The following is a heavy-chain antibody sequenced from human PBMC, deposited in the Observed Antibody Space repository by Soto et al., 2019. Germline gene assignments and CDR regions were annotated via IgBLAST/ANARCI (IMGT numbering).Heavy chain of an antibody. Sequence: GGSLRLSCAASGFTFSSYGMHWVRQAPGKGLEWVAVISYDGSNKYYADSVKGRFTISRDNSKNTLYLQMNSLRAEDTAVYYCVGPYSSGWFDFYYWGQGTLVTVSS. CDR2: ISYDGSNK. CDR1: GFTFSSYG. D-gene: IGHD6-19*01. J-gene: IGHJ4*02. CDR3: VGPYSSGWFDFYY. V-gene: IGHV3-30*03.